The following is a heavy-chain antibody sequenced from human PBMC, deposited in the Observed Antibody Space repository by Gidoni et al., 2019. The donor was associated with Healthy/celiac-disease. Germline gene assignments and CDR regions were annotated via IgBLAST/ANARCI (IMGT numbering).Heavy chain of an antibody. V-gene: IGHV3-73*02. J-gene: IGHJ3*02. CDR2: IRRKANSYAT. CDR1: GFPFRGSA. D-gene: IGHD3-22*01. Sequence: EVQLVESGGGLVQPGGSLKLSCAASGFPFRGSAMHWVRLASGKGPEWVGRIRRKANSYATAYAASVKGRFTISRDDSKNTAYLQMNSLKTEDTAVYYCTTPYYYDSSGYRNDAFDIWGQGTMVTVSS. CDR3: TTPYYYDSSGYRNDAFDI.